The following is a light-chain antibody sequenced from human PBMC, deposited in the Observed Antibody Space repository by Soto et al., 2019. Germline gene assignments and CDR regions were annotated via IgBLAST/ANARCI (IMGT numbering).Light chain of an antibody. Sequence: QSALTQPPSASGSPGQSVTISCAGTSSDVGAYDYVSWYQQHPGKAPKLMISEVTQRPSGVPDRFSGSRSGNTASLTVSGLQDEDEADYYCCSYAGTNQYVFGTGTQLTVL. CDR2: EVT. CDR1: SSDVGAYDY. V-gene: IGLV2-8*01. J-gene: IGLJ1*01. CDR3: CSYAGTNQYV.